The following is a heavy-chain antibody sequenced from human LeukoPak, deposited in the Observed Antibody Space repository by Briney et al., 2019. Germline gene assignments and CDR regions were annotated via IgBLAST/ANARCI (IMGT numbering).Heavy chain of an antibody. CDR1: GFTFSSYS. CDR2: ISSSSSYI. D-gene: IGHD5-18*01. Sequence: GGSLRLSCAASGFTFSSYSMNWVRQAPGKGPEWVSSISSSSSYIYYADSVKGRFTISRDNAKNSLYLQMNSLRAEDTAVYYCARDTSGYSYAYYFDYWGQGTLVTVSS. J-gene: IGHJ4*02. V-gene: IGHV3-21*01. CDR3: ARDTSGYSYAYYFDY.